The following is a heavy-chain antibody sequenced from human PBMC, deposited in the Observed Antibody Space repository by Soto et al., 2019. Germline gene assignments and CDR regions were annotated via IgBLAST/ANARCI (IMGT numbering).Heavy chain of an antibody. CDR2: INHSGST. V-gene: IGHV4-34*01. D-gene: IGHD2-2*02. Sequence: QVQLQQWGAGLLKPSETLSLTCAVYGGSFSGYYWSWIRQPPGKGLEWIGEINHSGSTNYNPSLKSRVTISVDTSKNQFSLKLSSVTAADTAVYYCATYCSSTSCHILGFDYWGQGTLVTVSS. CDR3: ATYCSSTSCHILGFDY. J-gene: IGHJ4*02. CDR1: GGSFSGYY.